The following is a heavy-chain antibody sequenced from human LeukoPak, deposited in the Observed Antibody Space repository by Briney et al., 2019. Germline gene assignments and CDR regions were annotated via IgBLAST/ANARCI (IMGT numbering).Heavy chain of an antibody. V-gene: IGHV1-69*06. CDR2: IIPILGTA. CDR1: GGTFSSYA. D-gene: IGHD2-15*01. J-gene: IGHJ3*02. CDR3: ASDIVVSTGAFDI. Sequence: GASVKVSCKASGGTFSSYAISWVRQAPGQGLEWMGGIIPILGTANYAQKFRGRVTITADKSTSTAYMELSSLRSEDTAVYYCASDIVVSTGAFDIWGQGTMVTVSS.